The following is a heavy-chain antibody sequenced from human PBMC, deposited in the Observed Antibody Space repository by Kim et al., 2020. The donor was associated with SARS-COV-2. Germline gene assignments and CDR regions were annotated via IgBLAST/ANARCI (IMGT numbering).Heavy chain of an antibody. CDR2: ISGKDGHT. CDR3: ARYLLGIQTTDVFRFDP. Sequence: ASVKVSCKASGYNFPSFGVTWVRQAPGQGLEWMGWISGKDGHTNYAQKFQGRIAMTADTSTSTAFMELASLTSDDTAVYYCARYLLGIQTTDVFRFDPWGQGTLVIISS. CDR1: GYNFPSFG. V-gene: IGHV1-18*01. J-gene: IGHJ5*02. D-gene: IGHD4-17*01.